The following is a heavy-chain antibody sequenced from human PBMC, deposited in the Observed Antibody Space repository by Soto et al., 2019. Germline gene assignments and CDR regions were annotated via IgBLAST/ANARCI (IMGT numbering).Heavy chain of an antibody. CDR1: GFPVSDYY. V-gene: IGHV3-64*01. D-gene: IGHD4-17*01. J-gene: IGHJ4*02. CDR3: ARGSRQGVNTEYFHY. Sequence: GGSLRLSCAASGFPVSDYYMSWIRQAPGKGLEYVSAISSNGGNTNYANSVKGRFTISRDNSKNTLYLQMGSLRAEDMAVYYCARGSRQGVNTEYFHYWGQGTLVTVS. CDR2: ISSNGGNT.